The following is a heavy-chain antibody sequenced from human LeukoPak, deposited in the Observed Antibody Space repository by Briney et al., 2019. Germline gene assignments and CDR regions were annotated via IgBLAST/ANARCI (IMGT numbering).Heavy chain of an antibody. J-gene: IGHJ4*02. D-gene: IGHD4-17*01. V-gene: IGHV4-34*01. CDR1: GGSFSGYY. CDR2: INHSGST. Sequence: IPSETLSLTCAVYGGSFSGYYWSWIRQPPGKGLEWIGEINHSGSTNYNPSLKSRVTISVDTSKNQFSLKLSSVTAADTAVYYCARDNYGDPRYYFDYWGQGTLVTVSS. CDR3: ARDNYGDPRYYFDY.